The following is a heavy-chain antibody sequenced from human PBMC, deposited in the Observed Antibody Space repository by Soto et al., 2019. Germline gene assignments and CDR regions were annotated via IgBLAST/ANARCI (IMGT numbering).Heavy chain of an antibody. D-gene: IGHD5-18*01. CDR1: GFTFSNYA. Sequence: EVQLLESGGGLVQPGGSLRLSCAASGFTFSNYAMSWVRQAPGKGLEWVSALPERGSSPYYADSVKGRFTISRDNSKKSLYLQMDSRRAEDTAVYYCAKMTTGSYGRNYGMDVWGQGTTVPVSS. J-gene: IGHJ6*02. CDR3: AKMTTGSYGRNYGMDV. CDR2: LPERGSSP. V-gene: IGHV3-23*01.